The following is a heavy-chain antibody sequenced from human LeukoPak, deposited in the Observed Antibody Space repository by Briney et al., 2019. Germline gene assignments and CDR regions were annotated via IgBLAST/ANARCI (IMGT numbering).Heavy chain of an antibody. Sequence: ASVKVSCKASGYTFTTYGITWVRQAPGQGLEWMGWISAYNGNTNYAQKLQGRVTMTADTSTSTAYMELRSLRSDDTAVYYCARALVDGYKELGYWGQGTLVTVSS. CDR1: GYTFTTYG. J-gene: IGHJ4*02. CDR2: ISAYNGNT. CDR3: ARALVDGYKELGY. D-gene: IGHD5-24*01. V-gene: IGHV1-18*01.